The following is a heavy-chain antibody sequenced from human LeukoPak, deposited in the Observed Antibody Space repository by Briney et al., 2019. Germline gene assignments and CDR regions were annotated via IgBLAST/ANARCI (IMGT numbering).Heavy chain of an antibody. CDR1: GGSISSSSYY. CDR3: ARGHIIRIYYYYYMDV. J-gene: IGHJ6*03. V-gene: IGHV4-39*01. Sequence: SETLSLTCTVSGGSISSSSYYWGWIRQPPGKGLEWIGSIYYSGSTYYNPSLKSRVTISVDTSKNQFSLKLSSVTAADTAVYYCARGHIIRIYYYYYMDVWGKGTTVTVSS. CDR2: IYYSGST. D-gene: IGHD3-10*01.